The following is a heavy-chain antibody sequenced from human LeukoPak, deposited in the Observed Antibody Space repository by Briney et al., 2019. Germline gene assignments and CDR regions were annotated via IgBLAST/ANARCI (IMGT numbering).Heavy chain of an antibody. CDR1: GLTLSDYY. CDR3: ARDGYYYGMDV. CDR2: IRSSGSTI. V-gene: IGHV3-11*01. J-gene: IGHJ6*01. Sequence: PGGSLRLSCAASGLTLSDYYTSWIRQDPGKGLEWVSYIRSSGSTIYYADSVKGRFTISRDNAKNSLYLQMNSLRAEDTAVYYCARDGYYYGMDVWGQGATVTVCS.